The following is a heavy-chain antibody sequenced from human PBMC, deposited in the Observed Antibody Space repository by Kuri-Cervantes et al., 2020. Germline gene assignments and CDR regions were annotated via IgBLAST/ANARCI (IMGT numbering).Heavy chain of an antibody. V-gene: IGHV4-4*07. CDR2: IYTSGST. Sequence: SETLSLTCTVSGGSISSYYWSWIRQPAGKGLEWIGRIYTSGSTNYNPSLKSRVTMSVDTSKNQFSLKLSSVTAADTAVYYCARDRGGPAAPNDAFDIWGQGTMVTVSS. CDR3: ARDRGGPAAPNDAFDI. J-gene: IGHJ3*02. CDR1: GGSISSYY. D-gene: IGHD2-2*01.